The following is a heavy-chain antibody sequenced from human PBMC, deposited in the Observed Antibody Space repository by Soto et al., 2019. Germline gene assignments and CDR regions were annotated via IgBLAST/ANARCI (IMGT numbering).Heavy chain of an antibody. D-gene: IGHD6-19*01. CDR3: ARDRRGSGWHEFDS. CDR1: GISFDDYA. V-gene: IGHV3-9*01. CDR2: ITWNRDRI. Sequence: EVQLVESGGGLVLPGGSLRLSCAGTGISFDDYAMHWVRQAPGKAPEWVSGITWNRDRIVYADSVQGRFPVSGDNAKTSLYLQMNTLRADDTAFCYCARDRRGSGWHEFDSWGQGTLVIVSS. J-gene: IGHJ4*02.